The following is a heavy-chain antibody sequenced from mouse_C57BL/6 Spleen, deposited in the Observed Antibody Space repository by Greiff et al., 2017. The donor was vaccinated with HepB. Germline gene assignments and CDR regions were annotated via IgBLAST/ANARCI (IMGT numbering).Heavy chain of an antibody. J-gene: IGHJ4*01. V-gene: IGHV2-9-1*01. CDR2: IWTGGGT. D-gene: IGHD1-1*01. Sequence: VQLQQSGPGLVAPSQSLSITCTVSGFSLTSYAISWVRQPPGKGLEWLGVIWTGGGTNYNSALKSRLSISKDNSKSQVFLKMNSLQTDDTARYYCATYYYGSSHYAMDYWGQGTSVTVSS. CDR3: ATYYYGSSHYAMDY. CDR1: GFSLTSYA.